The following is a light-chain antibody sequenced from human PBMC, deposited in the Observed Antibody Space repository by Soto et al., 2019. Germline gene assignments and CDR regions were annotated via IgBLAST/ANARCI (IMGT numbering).Light chain of an antibody. V-gene: IGKV3-20*01. Sequence: EIVLTQSPGTLSLSPGERVTLSCWASQSVSSSSLAWYQQKPGQAPRLLIYGASSRATGIPDRFSGSGSGTDFTLTIGRLEPEDFAVYYCQQYSSSPRTFGQGTKLEIK. J-gene: IGKJ2*01. CDR3: QQYSSSPRT. CDR1: QSVSSSS. CDR2: GAS.